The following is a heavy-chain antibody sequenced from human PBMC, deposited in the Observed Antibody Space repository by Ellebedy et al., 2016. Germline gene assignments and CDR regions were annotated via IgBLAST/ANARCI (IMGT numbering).Heavy chain of an antibody. CDR2: IYTSGST. CDR3: ARDSWGVYYFDY. CDR1: GGSISSGSYY. J-gene: IGHJ4*02. V-gene: IGHV4-61*02. Sequence: SETLSLTXTVSGGSISSGSYYWSWIRQPAGKGLEWIGRIYTSGSTNYNPSLKSRVTMSVDTSKNQFSLKLSSVTAADTAVYYCARDSWGVYYFDYWGQGTLVTVSS. D-gene: IGHD3-16*01.